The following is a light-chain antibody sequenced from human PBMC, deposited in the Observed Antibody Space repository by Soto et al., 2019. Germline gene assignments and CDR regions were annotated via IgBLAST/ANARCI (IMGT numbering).Light chain of an antibody. Sequence: QSALTQPRSVSGSPGQSVTISCTGTSSDVGVYNYVSWYQQHPGKAPKLMIYGVNKRPSGVPDRFSGSKSGNTASLTISGLQAEDEADYYCCSYEGSYTWVLGGGTKLTVL. CDR1: SSDVGVYNY. CDR2: GVN. J-gene: IGLJ3*02. V-gene: IGLV2-11*01. CDR3: CSYEGSYTWV.